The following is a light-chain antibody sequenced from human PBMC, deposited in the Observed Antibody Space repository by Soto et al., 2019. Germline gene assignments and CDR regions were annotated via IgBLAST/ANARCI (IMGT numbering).Light chain of an antibody. CDR3: QQYGRSGT. CDR1: LSVSVY. J-gene: IGKJ1*01. CDR2: DAS. Sequence: ALTQSPATLSLSAGERATLSCRTSLSVSVYLDWYQQKPGQAPRLLISDASNRATGIPDRFSGSGSGTDFTLTISRLEPEDFAVYYCQQYGRSGTFGQGTKVDI. V-gene: IGKV3-20*01.